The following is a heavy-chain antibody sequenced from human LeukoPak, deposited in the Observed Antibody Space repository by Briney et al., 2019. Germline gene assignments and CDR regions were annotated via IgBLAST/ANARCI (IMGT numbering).Heavy chain of an antibody. D-gene: IGHD3-22*01. Sequence: KPSETLSLTCTVSGGSISSYYWSWIRQPPGKGLEWIGYIYYSGSTNYNPSLKSRVTISVDTSKNKFSLKLTSVTAADTAVYYCARGLTYYFDSSGYYVTDAFDIWGQGTMVTVSS. CDR2: IYYSGST. CDR3: ARGLTYYFDSSGYYVTDAFDI. J-gene: IGHJ3*02. CDR1: GGSISSYY. V-gene: IGHV4-59*01.